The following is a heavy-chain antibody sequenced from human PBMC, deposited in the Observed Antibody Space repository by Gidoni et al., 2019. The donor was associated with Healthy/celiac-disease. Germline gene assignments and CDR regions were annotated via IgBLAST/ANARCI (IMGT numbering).Heavy chain of an antibody. D-gene: IGHD3-22*01. CDR1: GGSINSNSDY. CDR2: IDFSGST. V-gene: IGHV4-39*02. J-gene: IGHJ6*02. CDR3: ARRRGSSGSSYYHYGMDV. Sequence: QLQLQESGPGLVKPSETLSLTCTVSGGSINSNSDYWGWIRQPPGKGLEWIGNIDFSGSTHYNPSLKSRVTMDVDTSKNHFSLRLNSVTAADTAVYYCARRRGSSGSSYYHYGMDVWGQGTTVTVSS.